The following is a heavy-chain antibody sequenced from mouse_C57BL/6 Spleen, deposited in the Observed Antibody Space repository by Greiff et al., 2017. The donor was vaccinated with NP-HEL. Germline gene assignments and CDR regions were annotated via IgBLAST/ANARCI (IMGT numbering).Heavy chain of an antibody. Sequence: VMLVESGPGLVQPSQSLSITCTVSGFSLTSYGVHWVRQSPGKGLEWLGVIWSGGSTDYNAAFISRLSISKDNSKSQVFFKMNSLQADDTAIYYCARNSPTTVVGAMDYWGQGTSVTVSS. V-gene: IGHV2-2*01. CDR3: ARNSPTTVVGAMDY. J-gene: IGHJ4*01. D-gene: IGHD1-1*01. CDR2: IWSGGST. CDR1: GFSLTSYG.